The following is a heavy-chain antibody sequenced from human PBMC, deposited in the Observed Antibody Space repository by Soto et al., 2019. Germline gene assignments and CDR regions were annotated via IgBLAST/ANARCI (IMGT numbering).Heavy chain of an antibody. CDR3: DRYNYNDVPGGMDV. V-gene: IGHV4-59*12. Sequence: SETLSLTCTVSGGSISSYYWSWIRQPPGKGLEWIGYIYYSGSTNYNPSLKSRVTISVDTSRSQFSRKLTSVTAADTAVYYCDRYNYNDVPGGMDVWGQGTTVTVSS. D-gene: IGHD3-10*01. CDR1: GGSISSYY. J-gene: IGHJ6*02. CDR2: IYYSGST.